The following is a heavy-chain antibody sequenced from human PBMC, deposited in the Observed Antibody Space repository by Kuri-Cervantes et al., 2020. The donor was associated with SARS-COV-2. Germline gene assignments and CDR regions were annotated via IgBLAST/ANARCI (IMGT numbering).Heavy chain of an antibody. CDR1: GGSISSSSYY. V-gene: IGHV4-39*01. D-gene: IGHD6-13*01. J-gene: IGHJ5*02. CDR3: ARGGYSSSWYGVSGWFDP. Sequence: SETLSLTCTVSGGSISSSSYYWGWIRQPLGKGLEWIGSIYYSGSTYYNPSLKSRVTISVDTSKNQFSLKLSSVTAADTAVYYCARGGYSSSWYGVSGWFDPWGQGTLVTVSS. CDR2: IYYSGST.